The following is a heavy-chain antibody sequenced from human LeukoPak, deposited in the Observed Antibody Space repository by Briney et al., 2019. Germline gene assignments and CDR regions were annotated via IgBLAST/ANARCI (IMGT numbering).Heavy chain of an antibody. CDR1: GFTFSSYA. Sequence: PGGSLRLSCAASGFTFSSYAMSWVRQAPGRGLEWVSAISGSGGSTYYADSVKGRFTISRDNAENSLYLQMNSLRAEDTAVYYCAELGITMIGGVWGKGTTVTISS. V-gene: IGHV3-23*01. J-gene: IGHJ6*04. D-gene: IGHD3-10*02. CDR3: AELGITMIGGV. CDR2: ISGSGGST.